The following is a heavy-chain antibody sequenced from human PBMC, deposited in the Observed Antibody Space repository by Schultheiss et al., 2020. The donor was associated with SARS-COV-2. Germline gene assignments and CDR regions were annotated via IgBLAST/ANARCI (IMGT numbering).Heavy chain of an antibody. V-gene: IGHV4-34*01. CDR2: INHSGST. CDR1: GGSFSGYY. CDR3: ARQIIGTTVTTGFLDYYYYMDV. D-gene: IGHD4-11*01. J-gene: IGHJ6*03. Sequence: SETLSLTCAVYGGSFSGYYWSWIRQPPGKGLEWIGEINHSGSTYYNPSLKSRVTISVDTSKNQFSLKLSSVTAADTAVYYCARQIIGTTVTTGFLDYYYYMDVWGKGTTVTVSS.